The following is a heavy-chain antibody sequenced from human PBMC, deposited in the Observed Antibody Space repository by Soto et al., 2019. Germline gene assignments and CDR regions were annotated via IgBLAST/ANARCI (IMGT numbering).Heavy chain of an antibody. CDR3: ARDFMVTTGDYGLDV. D-gene: IGHD1-1*01. J-gene: IGHJ6*02. Sequence: EEQLVESGGGLVQPGGSRKLSCEASGFSVRSNHMTWVRQAPGKGLEWVSVLYSGGSTYYADSVQGRFTVSRDNSKNTLFLQMSSLRVDETAVYFCARDFMVTTGDYGLDVWGQGSTVIVSS. CDR2: LYSGGST. CDR1: GFSVRSNH. V-gene: IGHV3-66*01.